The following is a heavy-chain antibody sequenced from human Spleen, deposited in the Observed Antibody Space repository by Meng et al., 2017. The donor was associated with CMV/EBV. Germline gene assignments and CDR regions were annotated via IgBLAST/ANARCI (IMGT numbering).Heavy chain of an antibody. CDR2: IYAGGRSA. Sequence: GESLKISCAASGFTFSNYAMNWVRQAPGKGLEWVAVIYAGGRSAYYADSVKGRFTIFRDNAKNSLYLQMNSLSAEDTAVYYCARDRAYRSSTSCYKVYYYYYYGMDVWGQGTTVTVSS. CDR1: GFTFSNYA. J-gene: IGHJ6*02. V-gene: IGHV3-23*03. D-gene: IGHD2-2*02. CDR3: ARDRAYRSSTSCYKVYYYYYYGMDV.